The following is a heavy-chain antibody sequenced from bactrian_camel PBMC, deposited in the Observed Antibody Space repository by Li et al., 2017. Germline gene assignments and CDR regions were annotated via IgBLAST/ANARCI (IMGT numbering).Heavy chain of an antibody. CDR1: RYPTSSYC. V-gene: IGHV3S42*01. D-gene: IGHD4*01. Sequence: VQLVESGGGSVQAGGSLRLSCTASRYPTSSYCLGWFRQAPGKEREGVAAIHLRGQFTRYADSVAGRFTLAQDNAKKTLYLQMNDLKPEDTAMYYCAATPRDSCSWVSDTDFPYWGQGTQVTVS. J-gene: IGHJ6*01. CDR2: IHLRGQFT. CDR3: AATPRDSCSWVSDTDFPY.